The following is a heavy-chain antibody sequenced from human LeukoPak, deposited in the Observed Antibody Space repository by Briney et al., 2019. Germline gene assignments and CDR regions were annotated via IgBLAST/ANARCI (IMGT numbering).Heavy chain of an antibody. Sequence: ASVKVSCKASGYSFTTYYMHWVRQAPGQGLEWMGIINPSGGSTSYAQKFQGRVNMTRDTSTSTVYMELSSLGSEDTAVYYCATWELIKGYYFDYWGQGTLVTVSS. J-gene: IGHJ4*02. CDR1: GYSFTTYY. CDR2: INPSGGST. CDR3: ATWELIKGYYFDY. V-gene: IGHV1-46*01. D-gene: IGHD1-26*01.